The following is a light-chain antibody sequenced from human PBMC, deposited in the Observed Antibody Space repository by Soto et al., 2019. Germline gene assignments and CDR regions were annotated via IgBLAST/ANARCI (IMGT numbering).Light chain of an antibody. V-gene: IGLV2-14*01. CDR2: EVS. J-gene: IGLJ2*01. CDR1: SSDVGGYHY. CDR3: SSYSISTAYL. Sequence: QSVLTQPASVSGSPGQSITISCTGTSSDVGGYHYVSWYQLLPGKAPKLILFEVSIRPSGVSYRFPGSKSGNTASLTISGLQAEDEADYFCSSYSISTAYLFGTGTKLTVL.